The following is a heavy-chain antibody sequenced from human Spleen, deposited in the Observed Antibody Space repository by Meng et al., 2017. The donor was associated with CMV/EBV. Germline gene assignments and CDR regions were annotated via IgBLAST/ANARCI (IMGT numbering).Heavy chain of an antibody. J-gene: IGHJ6*02. CDR2: INPNSGGT. V-gene: IGHV1-2*02. CDR1: GYTFTGYY. CDR3: ARIPSDCSSTSCYYYYGMDV. D-gene: IGHD2-2*01. Sequence: ASVKVSCKASGYTFTGYYMHWVRQAPGQGLEWMGWINPNSGGTNYAQKFQGRVTMTRDTSISTAYMELSRLRSDDTAVYYCARIPSDCSSTSCYYYYGMDVWGQGTTVTVS.